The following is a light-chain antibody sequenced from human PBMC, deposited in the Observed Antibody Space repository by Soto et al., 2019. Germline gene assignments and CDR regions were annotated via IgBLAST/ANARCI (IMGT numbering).Light chain of an antibody. V-gene: IGKV3-15*01. CDR2: GTS. Sequence: EIVMTQSPATLSVSPGERLTLSCRASQSVYSNLAWYQQKPGQSPRLLIYGTSTRATGIPARFRGSGSGTEFTLTISSLQSEDFAVYYCQQYHNWPPLTFGGGTKVEAK. CDR3: QQYHNWPPLT. J-gene: IGKJ4*01. CDR1: QSVYSN.